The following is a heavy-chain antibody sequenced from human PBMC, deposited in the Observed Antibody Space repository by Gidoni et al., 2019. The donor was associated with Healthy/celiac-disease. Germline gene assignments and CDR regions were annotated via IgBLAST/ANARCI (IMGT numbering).Heavy chain of an antibody. D-gene: IGHD2-2*01. V-gene: IGHV4-39*01. J-gene: IGHJ3*02. CDR1: GGSISSSSYY. Sequence: GLVKPSETLSLTCTVSGGSISSSSYYWGWIRQPPGKGLEWIGSIYYSGSTYYNPSLKSRVTISVDTSKNQFSLNLSSVTAADTAVYYCARRLVVVPGTWGAFDIWGQVTMVTVSS. CDR2: IYYSGST. CDR3: ARRLVVVPGTWGAFDI.